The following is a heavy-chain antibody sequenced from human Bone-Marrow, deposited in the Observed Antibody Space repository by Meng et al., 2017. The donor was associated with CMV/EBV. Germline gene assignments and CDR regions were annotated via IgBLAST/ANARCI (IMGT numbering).Heavy chain of an antibody. V-gene: IGHV1-8*02. CDR1: GGTFSSYA. J-gene: IGHJ5*02. D-gene: IGHD3-16*02. Sequence: ASVKVSCKASGGTFSSYAINWVRQATGQGLEWMGWMNPNSGNTGHAQKFQGRVTMTRNTSISTAYMELSSLRSEDTAVYYCARGIVRRRNWFEPWGQGTLVAVSS. CDR2: MNPNSGNT. CDR3: ARGIVRRRNWFEP.